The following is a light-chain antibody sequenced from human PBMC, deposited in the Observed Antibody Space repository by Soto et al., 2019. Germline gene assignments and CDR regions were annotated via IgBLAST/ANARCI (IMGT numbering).Light chain of an antibody. V-gene: IGKV1-39*01. Sequence: DLQMTQSPSSLSASVGERVTITCRASQSISTNLNWYQQKPGKAPKLLISGASALQGGVSSRFSGSGSGTGFTLTISSLQPEDSANYFWQQSYTTLFTFGPGTTVDLK. CDR2: GAS. CDR1: QSISTN. CDR3: QQSYTTLFT. J-gene: IGKJ3*01.